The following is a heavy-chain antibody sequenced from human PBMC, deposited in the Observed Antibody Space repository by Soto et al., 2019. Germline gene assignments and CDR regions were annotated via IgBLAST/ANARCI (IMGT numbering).Heavy chain of an antibody. D-gene: IGHD3-10*01. J-gene: IGHJ4*02. V-gene: IGHV3-33*01. CDR3: ARDKAPPGAPPIFDY. CDR2: IWYDGSNK. Sequence: QVQLVESGGGVVQPGRSLRLSCAASGFTFSSYGMHWVRQAPGKGLEWVAVIWYDGSNKYYADSVKGRFTISRDNSKNTLYLQMNSLRAEDTAVYYCARDKAPPGAPPIFDYWGQGTLVTVSS. CDR1: GFTFSSYG.